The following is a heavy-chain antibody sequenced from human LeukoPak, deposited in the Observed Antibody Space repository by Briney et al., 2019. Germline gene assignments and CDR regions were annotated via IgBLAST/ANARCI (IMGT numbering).Heavy chain of an antibody. Sequence: PGGSLRLSCAASGFTFSSYAMHWVRQAPGKGLEWVAVISYDGSNKYYADSVKGRFTISRDNSKNTLYLQMNSLRAEDTAVYYCARGGYGEFGFYFDYWGQGTLVTVSS. V-gene: IGHV3-30*04. D-gene: IGHD6-25*01. CDR2: ISYDGSNK. J-gene: IGHJ4*02. CDR3: ARGGYGEFGFYFDY. CDR1: GFTFSSYA.